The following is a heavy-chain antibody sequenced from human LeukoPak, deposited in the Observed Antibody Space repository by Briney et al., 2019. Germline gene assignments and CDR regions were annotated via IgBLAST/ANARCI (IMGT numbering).Heavy chain of an antibody. V-gene: IGHV3-23*01. D-gene: IGHD3-10*01. CDR3: AIEEGAYYGSGTYFDY. Sequence: GGSLRLSCAASVFTFSSYAMNWVRQAPGKGLEWVSAISGSGGSTYYADSVKGRFTISRDNSKNTLYLQMNSLRAEDTAVYYCAIEEGAYYGSGTYFDYWRRGTLVTVSS. CDR2: ISGSGGST. J-gene: IGHJ4*02. CDR1: VFTFSSYA.